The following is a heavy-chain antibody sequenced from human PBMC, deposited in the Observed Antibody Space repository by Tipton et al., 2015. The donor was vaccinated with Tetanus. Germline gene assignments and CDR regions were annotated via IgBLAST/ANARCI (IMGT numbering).Heavy chain of an antibody. Sequence: SLRLSCAASGFTFITSWMTWVRQAPGKGLEWVASTGEDARDKYYVDSVKGRFATSRDDAKNSLYLQMSSLRDEDTAVYYCARDYPDFDYWGQGTLVTVSS. J-gene: IGHJ4*02. CDR1: GFTFITSW. D-gene: IGHD3-16*02. CDR3: ARDYPDFDY. V-gene: IGHV3-7*01. CDR2: TGEDARDK.